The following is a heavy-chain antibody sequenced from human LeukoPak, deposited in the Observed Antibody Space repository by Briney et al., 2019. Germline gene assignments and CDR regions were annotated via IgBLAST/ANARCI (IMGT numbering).Heavy chain of an antibody. J-gene: IGHJ4*02. Sequence: GGSLRLSCAASGFTFSSYAMHWVRQAPGKGLEWVSTITTSDGNTYYADSVKGRFTVSRDNSKNTLYLQMNSLRAEDTAVYYCAKDGGLWVSAHWGDSWGRGTLVTVSS. V-gene: IGHV3-23*01. CDR2: ITTSDGNT. CDR3: AKDGGLWVSAHWGDS. CDR1: GFTFSSYA. D-gene: IGHD7-27*01.